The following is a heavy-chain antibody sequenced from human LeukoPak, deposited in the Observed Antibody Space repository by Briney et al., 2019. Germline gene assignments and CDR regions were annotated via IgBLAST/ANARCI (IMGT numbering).Heavy chain of an antibody. J-gene: IGHJ6*03. CDR1: GGSISSGSYY. CDR3: ARASVGGYCSSTSCHMGYYYYYMDV. CDR2: IYTCGST. V-gene: IGHV4-61*02. Sequence: PSETLSLTCTVSGGSISSGSYYWSWIRQPAGKGLEWIGRIYTCGSTNYNPSLKSRVTISVDTSKNQFSLKLSSVTAADTAVYYCARASVGGYCSSTSCHMGYYYYYMDVWGKGTTVTVSS. D-gene: IGHD2-2*01.